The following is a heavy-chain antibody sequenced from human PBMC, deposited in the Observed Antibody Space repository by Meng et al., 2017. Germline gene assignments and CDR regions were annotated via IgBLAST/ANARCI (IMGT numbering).Heavy chain of an antibody. CDR2: IYHSGST. V-gene: IGHV4-38-2*02. D-gene: IGHD4-17*01. CDR1: GYSISSGYY. J-gene: IGHJ4*02. Sequence: SETLSLTCTVSGYSISSGYYWGWIRQPPGKGLEWIGCIYHSGSTYYNPSLKSRVTISVDTSKNQFSLKLSSVTAADTAVYYCARDLMTTDIWGQGTLVTVSS. CDR3: ARDLMTTDI.